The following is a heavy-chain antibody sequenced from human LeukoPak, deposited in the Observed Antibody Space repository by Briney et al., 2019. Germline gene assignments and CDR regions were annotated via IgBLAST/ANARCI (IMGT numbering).Heavy chain of an antibody. D-gene: IGHD3-3*01. Sequence: GGSLRLSCAASGFTFSSYSMSWVRQAPGKGLEWVSSISSSSSYIYYADSVKGRFTISRDNAKNSLYLQMNSLRAEDTAVYYCARDFSLYWFDPWGQGTLVTVSS. V-gene: IGHV3-21*01. J-gene: IGHJ5*02. CDR2: ISSSSSYI. CDR1: GFTFSSYS. CDR3: ARDFSLYWFDP.